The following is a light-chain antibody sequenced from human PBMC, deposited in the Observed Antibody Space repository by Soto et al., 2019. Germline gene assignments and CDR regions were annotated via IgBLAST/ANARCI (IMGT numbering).Light chain of an antibody. CDR2: EAS. CDR3: SLYTSENTYV. Sequence: QSVRTQPPSVSVSPGQSVTISCTGTSTDFVSYNRVSWYQQPPGTAPKLIIYEASNRPSGVPDRFSGSKSGNTASLTISGLQAADEADYYCSLYTSENTYVFGTGTKVTVL. CDR1: STDFVSYNR. V-gene: IGLV2-18*01. J-gene: IGLJ1*01.